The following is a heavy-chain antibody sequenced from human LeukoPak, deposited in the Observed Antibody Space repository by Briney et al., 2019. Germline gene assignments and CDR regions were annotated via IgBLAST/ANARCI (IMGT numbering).Heavy chain of an antibody. CDR3: ARGWLQYLAPPRGAFDI. V-gene: IGHV1-46*01. CDR2: INPSGGST. J-gene: IGHJ3*02. Sequence: ASVKVSCKASGYTFTSYYMHWVRQAPGQGLEWMGIINPSGGSTSYAQKFQGRVTMTRDMSTNTVYMELSSLRSEDTAVYYCARGWLQYLAPPRGAFDIWGQGTMVTVSS. D-gene: IGHD5-24*01. CDR1: GYTFTSYY.